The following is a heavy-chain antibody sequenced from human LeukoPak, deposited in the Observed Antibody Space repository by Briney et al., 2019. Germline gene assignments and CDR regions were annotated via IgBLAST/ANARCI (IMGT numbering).Heavy chain of an antibody. D-gene: IGHD2-15*01. CDR2: IYDDNT. J-gene: IGHJ4*02. Sequence: GVSLRLSCAASGFTVSAYAMAWVRQAPGKGLEWVSTIYDDNTYYADSVKGRFAISTDNSKNTLYLQMNSLRAEDTAVYYCARSPSYSGGSRRLDYWGQGTLVTVSS. CDR1: GFTVSAYA. V-gene: IGHV3-66*02. CDR3: ARSPSYSGGSRRLDY.